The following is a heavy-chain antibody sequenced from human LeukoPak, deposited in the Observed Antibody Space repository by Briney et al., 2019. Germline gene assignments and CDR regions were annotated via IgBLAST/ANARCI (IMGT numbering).Heavy chain of an antibody. J-gene: IGHJ4*02. Sequence: SETLSLTCTVSGGSISSSSYYWGWIRQPPGKGLEWIGSIYYSGSTYYNPSLKSRVTISVDTSKNQFSLKLSSVTAADTAVYYCARPNFWSGFDYWGQGTLVTVSS. CDR2: IYYSGST. V-gene: IGHV4-39*01. D-gene: IGHD3-3*01. CDR1: GGSISSSSYY. CDR3: ARPNFWSGFDY.